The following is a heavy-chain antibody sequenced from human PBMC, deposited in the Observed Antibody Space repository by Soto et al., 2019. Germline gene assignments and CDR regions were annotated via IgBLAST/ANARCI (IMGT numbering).Heavy chain of an antibody. V-gene: IGHV3-48*03. J-gene: IGHJ5*02. CDR3: ARVGGTGTGWFDP. Sequence: GGSLRLSCAASGFTFSSYEMNWVRQAPGKGLEWVSYISSSGSTIYYADSVKGRFTISRDNAKNSLYLQMNSLRAEDTAVYYCARVGGTGTGWFDPWGQGTLVTAPQ. D-gene: IGHD1-7*01. CDR1: GFTFSSYE. CDR2: ISSSGSTI.